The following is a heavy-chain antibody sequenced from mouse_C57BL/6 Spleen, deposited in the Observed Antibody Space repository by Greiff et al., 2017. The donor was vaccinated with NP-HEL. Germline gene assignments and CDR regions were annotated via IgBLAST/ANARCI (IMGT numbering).Heavy chain of an antibody. D-gene: IGHD1-1*01. CDR3: ARKARFLITTVVAGDAMDY. J-gene: IGHJ4*01. V-gene: IGHV1-69*01. CDR1: GYTFTSYW. Sequence: QVQLQQPGAELVMPGASVKLSCKASGYTFTSYWMHWVKQRPGQGLEWIGEIDPSDSYTNYNQKFKGKSTLTVDKSSSTAYMQLSSLTSEDSAVYYCARKARFLITTVVAGDAMDYWGQGTSVTVSS. CDR2: IDPSDSYT.